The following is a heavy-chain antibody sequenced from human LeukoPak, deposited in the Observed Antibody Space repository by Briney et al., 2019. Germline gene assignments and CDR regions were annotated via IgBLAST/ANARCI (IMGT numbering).Heavy chain of an antibody. CDR2: INPNSGGT. CDR3: ARGPSGWDEFDY. D-gene: IGHD6-19*01. V-gene: IGHV1-2*02. CDR1: GYTFTDYY. J-gene: IGHJ4*02. Sequence: ASVKVSCKASGYTFTDYYMHWVRQAPGQGLEWMGWINPNSGGTNYAQKFQGRVTMTRDTSISTAYMELSRLRSDDTAVYYCARGPSGWDEFDYWGQGTLVTVSS.